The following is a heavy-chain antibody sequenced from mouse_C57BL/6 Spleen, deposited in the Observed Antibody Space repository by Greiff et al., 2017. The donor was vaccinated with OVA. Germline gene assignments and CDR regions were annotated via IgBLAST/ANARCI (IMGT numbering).Heavy chain of an antibody. D-gene: IGHD2-4*01. CDR2: ISSGSSTI. CDR3: ASGIYYDYEFAY. CDR1: GFTFSDYG. Sequence: EVMLVESGGGLVKPGGSLKLSCAASGFTFSDYGMHWVRQAPEKGLEWVAYISSGSSTIYYADTVKGRFTISRDNAKNTLFLQMTSLRSEDTAMYYCASGIYYDYEFAYWGQGTLVTVSA. V-gene: IGHV5-17*01. J-gene: IGHJ3*01.